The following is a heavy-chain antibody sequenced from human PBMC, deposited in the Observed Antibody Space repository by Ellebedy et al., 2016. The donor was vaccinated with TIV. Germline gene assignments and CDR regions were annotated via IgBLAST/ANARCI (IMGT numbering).Heavy chain of an antibody. D-gene: IGHD6-6*01. J-gene: IGHJ6*02. Sequence: MPSETLSLTCTVSGYSIGSGYYWGWIRQPPGKGLEWIGCIYHSGSTNYTPSLKSRVTISVDTSKNQFSLKLSSVTAADTAVYYCAREYSSSSPYYYYGMDVWGQGTTVTVSS. V-gene: IGHV4-38-2*02. CDR2: IYHSGST. CDR3: AREYSSSSPYYYYGMDV. CDR1: GYSIGSGYY.